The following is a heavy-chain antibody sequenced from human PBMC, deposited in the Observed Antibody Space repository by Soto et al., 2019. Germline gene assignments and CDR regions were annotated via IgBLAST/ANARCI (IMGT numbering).Heavy chain of an antibody. CDR1: GGSFSGYY. CDR2: INHSGST. D-gene: IGHD6-13*01. CDR3: ARGVAAAGTRDRIWFDP. J-gene: IGHJ5*02. V-gene: IGHV4-34*01. Sequence: SETLSLTCAVYGGSFSGYYWSWIRQPPGKGLEWIGEINHSGSTNYNPSLKSRVTILVDTSKNQFSLKLSSVTAADTAVYYCARGVAAAGTRDRIWFDPWGQGTLVTVSS.